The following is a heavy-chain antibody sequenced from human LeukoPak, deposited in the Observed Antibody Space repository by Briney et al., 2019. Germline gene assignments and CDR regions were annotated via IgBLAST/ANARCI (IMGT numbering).Heavy chain of an antibody. CDR1: GYTFVNYW. Sequence: GESLKISCKGSGYTFVNYWIGCVRQMPGKGLEWMGIIYPSDSDTRYSPSFRGRVTISADKSISTAYLQWSSLKASDTAMYYCASHDYGDYGTFKYWGQGTLVTVSS. D-gene: IGHD4-17*01. J-gene: IGHJ4*02. CDR2: IYPSDSDT. CDR3: ASHDYGDYGTFKY. V-gene: IGHV5-51*01.